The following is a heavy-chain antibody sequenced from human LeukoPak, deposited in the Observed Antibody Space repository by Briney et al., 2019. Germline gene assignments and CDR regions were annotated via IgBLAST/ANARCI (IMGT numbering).Heavy chain of an antibody. D-gene: IGHD2-15*01. V-gene: IGHV3-23*01. J-gene: IGHJ5*02. CDR1: GFTFREYS. Sequence: GGSLRLSCAASGFTFREYSMSWVRQAPGKGLEWVSNIRSNGGDTYYTDSVKGRFTISRDNSKNTLYLEMNNLRAGDTAVYYCAKGGYTTWFDPWGKGTLVTVSS. CDR2: IRSNGGDT. CDR3: AKGGYTTWFDP.